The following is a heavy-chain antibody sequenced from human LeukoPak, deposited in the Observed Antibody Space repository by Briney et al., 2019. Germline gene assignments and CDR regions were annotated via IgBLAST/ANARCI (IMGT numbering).Heavy chain of an antibody. D-gene: IGHD2-15*01. CDR1: GGTFSSYA. CDR2: IIPILGIA. J-gene: IGHJ4*02. Sequence: SVKVSCKASGGTFSSYAISWVRQAPGQGLEWMGRIIPILGIANYAQKFQGRVTITADKSTSTAYMELSSLRSEDTAAYYCARDRTVGYCSGGSCYALDYWGQGTLVTVSS. CDR3: ARDRTVGYCSGGSCYALDY. V-gene: IGHV1-69*04.